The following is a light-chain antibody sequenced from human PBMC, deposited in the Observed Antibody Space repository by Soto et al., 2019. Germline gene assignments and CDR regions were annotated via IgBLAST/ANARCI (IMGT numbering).Light chain of an antibody. V-gene: IGLV2-8*01. CDR3: SSYVSTNSYV. Sequence: QSVLTQPPSASGSPGQSVTISCTGTSSDVGGYNYVSWYQQHPGKAPKLIIYEVYKRPSGVPDRFSGSKSGNTGALTVSGLQAEDEADYYCSSYVSTNSYVFGTGTKVTVL. CDR1: SSDVGGYNY. CDR2: EVY. J-gene: IGLJ1*01.